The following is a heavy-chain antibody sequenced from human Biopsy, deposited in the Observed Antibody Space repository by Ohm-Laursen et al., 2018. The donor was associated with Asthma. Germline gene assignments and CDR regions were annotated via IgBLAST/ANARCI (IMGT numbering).Heavy chain of an antibody. J-gene: IGHJ4*02. D-gene: IGHD1-26*01. V-gene: IGHV3-30*18. CDR3: AEEVFPGWELRRGPDS. Sequence: SSLRLSCTASGFTFSNYGMHWVRQAPGKGLDWVAVISFDGSNKDFADSVKGRFTISRDNSKNTMYLEMNSLRAEDTAVYFCAEEVFPGWELRRGPDSWGQGTLVTVSS. CDR1: GFTFSNYG. CDR2: ISFDGSNK.